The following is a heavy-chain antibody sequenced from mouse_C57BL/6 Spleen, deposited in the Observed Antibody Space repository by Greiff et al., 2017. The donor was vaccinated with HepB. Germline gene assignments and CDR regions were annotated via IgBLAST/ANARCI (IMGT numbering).Heavy chain of an antibody. CDR1: GYAFSSYW. J-gene: IGHJ4*01. CDR2: IYPGDGDT. Sequence: VQLVESGAELVKPGASVKISCKASGYAFSSYWMNWVKQRPGKGLEWIGQIYPGDGDTNYNGKFKGKATLTADKSSSTAYMQLSSLTSEDSAVYFCARVVTTVDAMDYWGQGTSVTVSS. V-gene: IGHV1-80*01. CDR3: ARVVTTVDAMDY. D-gene: IGHD1-1*01.